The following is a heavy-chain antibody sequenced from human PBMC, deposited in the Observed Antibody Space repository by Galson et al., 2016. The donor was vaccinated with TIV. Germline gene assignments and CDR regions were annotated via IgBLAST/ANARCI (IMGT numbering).Heavy chain of an antibody. CDR2: IYHSGRT. J-gene: IGHJ4*02. D-gene: IGHD6-19*01. Sequence: TLSLTCTVSGGSIYSGDYYWSWIRQPPGKGLEWIGYIYHSGRTYSNPSLQSRLSMSVDTSRKQCSLRLSSLTAADPAVYYCASFFAAVAPALGYFDSWGQGTLVPVSS. CDR1: GGSIYSGDYY. V-gene: IGHV4-30-4*01. CDR3: ASFFAAVAPALGYFDS.